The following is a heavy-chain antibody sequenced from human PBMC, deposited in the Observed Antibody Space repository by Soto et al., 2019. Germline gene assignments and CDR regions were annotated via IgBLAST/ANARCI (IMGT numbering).Heavy chain of an antibody. CDR2: IYWDDDK. CDR3: AHSLAASNSGDSEPINSFDY. V-gene: IGHV2-5*02. J-gene: IGHJ4*02. Sequence: QITLKESGPTLVKPTQTLTLTCTFSGFSLSTSGVGVGWIRQPPGKSLEWLALIYWDDDKRYSPSLKSRLTITKDTSKNQVVLTMTNMDPVDTASYYCAHSLAASNSGDSEPINSFDYWGQGTLVTVSS. D-gene: IGHD4-17*01. CDR1: GFSLSTSGVG.